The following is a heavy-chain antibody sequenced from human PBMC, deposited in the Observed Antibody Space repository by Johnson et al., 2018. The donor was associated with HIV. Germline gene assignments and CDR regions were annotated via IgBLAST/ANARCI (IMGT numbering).Heavy chain of an antibody. CDR1: GFTVSHNY. Sequence: VQLVESGGGLVQPGGSLRLSCAASGFTVSHNYMSWVRQAPGEGLEWVSVIGTAGDTYYPGSVKGRFTISRENAKNSLYLQMNSLRAGDTAVYYCARDPSYDMAHTDAFDIWGQGTMVTVSS. D-gene: IGHD3-22*01. J-gene: IGHJ3*02. CDR3: ARDPSYDMAHTDAFDI. V-gene: IGHV3-13*01. CDR2: IGTAGDT.